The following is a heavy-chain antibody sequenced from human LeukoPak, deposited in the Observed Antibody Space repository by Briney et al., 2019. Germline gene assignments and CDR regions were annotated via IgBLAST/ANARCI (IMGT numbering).Heavy chain of an antibody. J-gene: IGHJ5*02. V-gene: IGHV1-18*01. CDR1: GGTFTSYG. D-gene: IGHD4-11*01. CDR3: ARPRYSNYLYNWFDP. Sequence: ASVKVSCKVSGGTFTSYGISWVRQAPGQGLEWMGWISAYNGNTNYAQKLQGRVTMTTDTSTSTAYMELRSLRSDDTAVYYCARPRYSNYLYNWFDPWGQGTLVTVSS. CDR2: ISAYNGNT.